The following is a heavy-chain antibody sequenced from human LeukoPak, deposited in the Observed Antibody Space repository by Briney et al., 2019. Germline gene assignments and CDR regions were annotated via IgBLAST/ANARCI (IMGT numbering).Heavy chain of an antibody. CDR2: ISGSGGST. Sequence: LPGGSLRLSCAASGFTFSSYAMSWVRQAPGKGLEWVSAISGSGGSTYYADSVKGRFTISRDNSKNTLYLQMNSLRAEDTAVYYCAKVRYCSSTSCLYYFDYWGQGTLVTVSS. CDR1: GFTFSSYA. J-gene: IGHJ4*02. V-gene: IGHV3-23*01. CDR3: AKVRYCSSTSCLYYFDY. D-gene: IGHD2-2*01.